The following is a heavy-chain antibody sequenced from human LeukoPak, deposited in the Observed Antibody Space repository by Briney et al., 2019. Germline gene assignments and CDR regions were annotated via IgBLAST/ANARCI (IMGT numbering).Heavy chain of an antibody. Sequence: GGSLRLSCAASGFIFSDYYMSWIRQAPGKGLEWVSYISSSGSTIYYADSVKGRFTISRDNAKNSLYLQMNSLRAEDTAVYYCARVPIAVAGTHYYYYMDVWGKGTTVTVSS. V-gene: IGHV3-11*01. CDR1: GFIFSDYY. D-gene: IGHD6-19*01. CDR2: ISSSGSTI. CDR3: ARVPIAVAGTHYYYYMDV. J-gene: IGHJ6*03.